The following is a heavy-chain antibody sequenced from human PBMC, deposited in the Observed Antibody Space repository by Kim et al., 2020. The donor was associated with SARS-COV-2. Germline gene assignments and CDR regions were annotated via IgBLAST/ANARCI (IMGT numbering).Heavy chain of an antibody. Sequence: SVKVSCKASGGTFSSYAISWVRQAPGQGLEWMGGIIPIFGTANYAQKFQGRVTITADESTSTAYMELSSLRSEDTAVYYCARVAHDSRLLNWFDPWGQGTLVTVSS. CDR3: ARVAHDSRLLNWFDP. CDR2: IIPIFGTA. J-gene: IGHJ5*02. D-gene: IGHD3-16*01. CDR1: GGTFSSYA. V-gene: IGHV1-69*13.